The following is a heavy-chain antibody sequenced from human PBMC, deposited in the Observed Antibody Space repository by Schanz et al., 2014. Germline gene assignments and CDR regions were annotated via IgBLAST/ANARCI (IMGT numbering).Heavy chain of an antibody. CDR1: GYTFSNDD. V-gene: IGHV1-8*01. Sequence: QVQLVQSGAELRKPGTSVKVSCKTSGYTFSNDDINWVRQAIGQGPEWMGWMQPDSGTTHYAEKFQGRGAMTRAVARSTAYMELSSLASEDTAVYYCARGQRRTIGRPFGPWGQGTLVTVSS. CDR2: MQPDSGTT. J-gene: IGHJ5*02. D-gene: IGHD6-25*01. CDR3: ARGQRRTIGRPFGP.